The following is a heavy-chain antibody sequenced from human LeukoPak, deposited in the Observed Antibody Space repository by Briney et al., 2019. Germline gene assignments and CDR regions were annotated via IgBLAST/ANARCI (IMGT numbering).Heavy chain of an antibody. CDR2: ISAYNGNT. D-gene: IGHD4-17*01. CDR3: ARVRSGTTVTKLPKPIDY. J-gene: IGHJ4*02. Sequence: ASVKVSCKASGYTFTSYGISWVRQAPGQGLEWMGWISAYNGNTNYAQKLQGRVTMTKDTSTSTAYMELRSLRSDDTAVYYCARVRSGTTVTKLPKPIDYWGQGTLVTVSS. V-gene: IGHV1-18*01. CDR1: GYTFTSYG.